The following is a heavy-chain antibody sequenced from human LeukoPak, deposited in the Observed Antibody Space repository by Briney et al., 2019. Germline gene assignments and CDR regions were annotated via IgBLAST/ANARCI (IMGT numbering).Heavy chain of an antibody. V-gene: IGHV4-34*01. CDR3: ARRGYCSSTSCSGGWFDP. D-gene: IGHD2-2*01. Sequence: SETLSLTRAVYGGSFSGYYWSWIRQPPGKGLEWIGEINHSGSTNYNPSLKSRVTISVDTSKNQFSLKLSSVTAADTAVYYCARRGYCSSTSCSGGWFDPWGQGTLVTVSS. CDR2: INHSGST. CDR1: GGSFSGYY. J-gene: IGHJ5*02.